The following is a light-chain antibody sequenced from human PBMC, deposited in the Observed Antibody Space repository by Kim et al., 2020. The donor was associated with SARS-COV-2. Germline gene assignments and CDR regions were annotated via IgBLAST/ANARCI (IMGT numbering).Light chain of an antibody. CDR2: DAS. CDR1: QSTY. J-gene: IGKJ1*01. V-gene: IGKV3-11*01. Sequence: LSLPPGERAPLSCRASQSTYLAWYQQKPGQAPRLLIYDASDRATGIPARFSGSGSGTDFTLTISSLEPEDFAVYYCQQRSNWLWTFGQGTKVDIK. CDR3: QQRSNWLWT.